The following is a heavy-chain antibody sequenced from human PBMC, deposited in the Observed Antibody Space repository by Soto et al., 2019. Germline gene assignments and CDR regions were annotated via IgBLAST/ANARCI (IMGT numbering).Heavy chain of an antibody. J-gene: IGHJ6*02. CDR2: IYYSGST. D-gene: IGHD3-3*01. CDR1: GGSISSSSYY. Sequence: SETLSLTCTVSGGSISSSSYYWGWIRQPPGKGLEWIGSIYYSGSTYYNPSLKSRVTISVDTSKNQFSLKLSSVTAADTAVYYCARTYSDFWSGYANPLSGMDVWGQGTTVTVSS. V-gene: IGHV4-39*01. CDR3: ARTYSDFWSGYANPLSGMDV.